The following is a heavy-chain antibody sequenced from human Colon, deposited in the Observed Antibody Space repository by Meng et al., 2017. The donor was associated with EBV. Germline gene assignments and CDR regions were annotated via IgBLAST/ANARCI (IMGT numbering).Heavy chain of an antibody. V-gene: IGHV4-39*01. D-gene: IGHD3-10*01. CDR2: IYHSGST. CDR3: ARRRGGSGRDC. CDR1: GGSISSSHYY. Sequence: LQLQESGPGLVKPSGPLSLPCTVSGGSISSSHYYWGWVRQPPGKGLQWIGTIYHSGSTSYNPSLQSRVTMFVDTSKNQFSLMLTSVTATDTAVYYCARRRGGSGRDCWGQGTLVTVSS. J-gene: IGHJ4*02.